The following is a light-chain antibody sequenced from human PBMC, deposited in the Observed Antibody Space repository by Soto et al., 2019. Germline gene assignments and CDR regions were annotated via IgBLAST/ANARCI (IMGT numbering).Light chain of an antibody. V-gene: IGKV3-20*01. J-gene: IGKJ1*01. CDR2: GAS. CDR3: QQYGSSGT. CDR1: HSVGTN. Sequence: PVERATLSCRASHSVGTNLAWFQQRPGQAPRLLIYGASNRATGIPDRFSGSGSGTDFTLTISRLEPEDFAVYYCQQYGSSGTFGQGTKVDIK.